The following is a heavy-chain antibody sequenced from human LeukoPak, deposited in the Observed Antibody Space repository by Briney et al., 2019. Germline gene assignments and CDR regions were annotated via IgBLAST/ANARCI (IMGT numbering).Heavy chain of an antibody. J-gene: IGHJ4*02. D-gene: IGHD3-10*01. Sequence: SETLSLTCTVSGGSISSSSYYWAWIRQPPGKGLEWIGNIYYSGSSYYNPSLKSRVTIPVDTSKNQFSLRLSSVTAADTAVYYCARRTSASSKIDYWGQGTLVTVSS. CDR2: IYYSGSS. CDR1: GGSISSSSYY. CDR3: ARRTSASSKIDY. V-gene: IGHV4-39*01.